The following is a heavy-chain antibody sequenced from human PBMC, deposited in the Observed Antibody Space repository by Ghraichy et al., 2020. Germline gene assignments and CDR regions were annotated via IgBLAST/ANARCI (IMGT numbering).Heavy chain of an antibody. Sequence: GGSLRLSCAASGFSFRNYEMNWVRQAPGKGLEWISYISGDISTIYYADSVKGRFTISRDNAKNSLYLQMSILRVEDTAVYYCARDVGYCGGNNCPYWYFDLWGRGTLVTVSS. J-gene: IGHJ2*01. V-gene: IGHV3-48*03. CDR3: ARDVGYCGGNNCPYWYFDL. D-gene: IGHD2-21*01. CDR1: GFSFRNYE. CDR2: ISGDISTI.